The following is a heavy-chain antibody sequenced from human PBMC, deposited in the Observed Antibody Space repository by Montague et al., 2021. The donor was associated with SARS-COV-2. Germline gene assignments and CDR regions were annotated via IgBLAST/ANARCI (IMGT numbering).Heavy chain of an antibody. CDR2: ISYDGSNK. J-gene: IGHJ4*02. CDR3: AKDVGLWNFFDY. Sequence: SLRLSCAASGFTFSSYDMHWVRQAPGKGLDWVAVISYDGSNKYYADSVKGRFTITRDNSKNTLYLQMNSLRAEDTAVYYCAKDVGLWNFFDYWGQGTLVTVSS. V-gene: IGHV3-30*18. CDR1: GFTFSSYD. D-gene: IGHD2-21*01.